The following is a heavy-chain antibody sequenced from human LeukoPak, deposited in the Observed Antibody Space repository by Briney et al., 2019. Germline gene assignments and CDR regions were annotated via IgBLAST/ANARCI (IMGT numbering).Heavy chain of an antibody. CDR3: ARQKGLARSFDY. J-gene: IGHJ4*02. Sequence: SETLSLTCTVSGASISSYYWSWIRQPPGKGLEWIGHVYYSGSTNFNPSLKSRVTISIDTSKNQFSLKLSSVTAADTAVYYCARQKGLARSFDYWGQGILVTVSS. CDR1: GASISSYY. V-gene: IGHV4-59*08. CDR2: VYYSGST. D-gene: IGHD6-13*01.